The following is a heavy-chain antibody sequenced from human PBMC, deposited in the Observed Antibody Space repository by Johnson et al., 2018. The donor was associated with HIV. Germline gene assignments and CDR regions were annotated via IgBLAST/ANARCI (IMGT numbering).Heavy chain of an antibody. V-gene: IGHV3-74*02. CDR3: GRILQSMGATRYAFDM. CDR2: INGDGSGI. D-gene: IGHD1-26*01. CDR1: GFTFSSYW. J-gene: IGHJ3*02. Sequence: VQLVESGGGVVRPGGSLRLSCAASGFTFSSYWMHWVRQGPGKGLVCVSRINGDGSGITYADSVKGRFTISRDNAKNTLYLQRNSRRAGDTAVYLGGRILQSMGATRYAFDMWGQGTMVTVSS.